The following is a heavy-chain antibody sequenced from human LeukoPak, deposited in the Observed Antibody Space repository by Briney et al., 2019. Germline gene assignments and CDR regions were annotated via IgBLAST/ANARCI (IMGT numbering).Heavy chain of an antibody. CDR1: GFTFSSSA. J-gene: IGHJ4*02. V-gene: IGHV3-23*01. Sequence: GGSLRLSCAASGFTFSSSAMSWVRQAPGQGLEWVSGITSGGNTYYADSVKGRFTVSRDNSKNTLFRQRNGLRAEDTSLYYCAKAYDSSSAEYWGQGTLVTVSS. D-gene: IGHD3-22*01. CDR3: AKAYDSSSAEY. CDR2: ITSGGNT.